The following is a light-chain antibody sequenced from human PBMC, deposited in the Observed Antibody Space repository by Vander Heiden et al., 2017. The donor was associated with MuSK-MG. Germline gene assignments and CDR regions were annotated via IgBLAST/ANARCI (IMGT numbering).Light chain of an antibody. CDR2: AKN. CDR3: ISPDSSGNHFL. Sequence: SSELTQDPAVSVALGQTVRITCQGDSLRIYFPTWYQQRPGQAPVVVIDAKNNRPAGMPDRFSGSTSGDTGSLTISATQAEDEADYYCISPDSSGNHFLFGTGTKVTVL. V-gene: IGLV3-19*01. CDR1: SLRIYF. J-gene: IGLJ1*01.